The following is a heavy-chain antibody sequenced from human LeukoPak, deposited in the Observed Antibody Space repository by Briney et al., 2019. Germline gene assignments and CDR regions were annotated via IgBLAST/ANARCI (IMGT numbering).Heavy chain of an antibody. CDR3: ARHVHSQNDSSGYYSLWYFDL. V-gene: IGHV4-39*01. Sequence: SETLSLTCTVSGGSISSSIYYWGWIRQPPGKGLEWIGSIYYSGSTYYNPSLKSRVTISVDTSKNQFSLKLSSVTAADTAVYYCARHVHSQNDSSGYYSLWYFDLWGRGTLVTVSS. CDR2: IYYSGST. D-gene: IGHD3-22*01. CDR1: GGSISSSIYY. J-gene: IGHJ2*01.